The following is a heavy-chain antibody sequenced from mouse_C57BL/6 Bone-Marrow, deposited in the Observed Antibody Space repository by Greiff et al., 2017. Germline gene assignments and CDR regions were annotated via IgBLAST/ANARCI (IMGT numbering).Heavy chain of an antibody. CDR1: GYTFTSYW. D-gene: IGHD1-1*01. Sequence: QVQLQQPGAELVKPGASVKLSCKASGYTFTSYWMHWVKQRPGQGLEWIGMIHPNSGSTSYNEKFKSKATLTVDKSSSTAYMQLSSLTSEDSAVYEGASDYGSFYDMDYWGQGTAVTVTA. J-gene: IGHJ4*01. V-gene: IGHV1-64*01. CDR2: IHPNSGST. CDR3: ASDYGSFYDMDY.